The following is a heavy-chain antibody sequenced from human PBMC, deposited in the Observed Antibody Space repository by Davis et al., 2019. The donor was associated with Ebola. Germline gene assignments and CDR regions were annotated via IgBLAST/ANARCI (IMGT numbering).Heavy chain of an antibody. CDR1: GFTFSSYA. CDR3: ARGQRGSGYYLPY. Sequence: PGGSLRLSCAASGFTFSSYAMHWVRQAPGKGLEWVAVISYDGSNKYYADSVKGRFTISRDNSKNTLYLQMNSLRAEDTAVYYCARGQRGSGYYLPYWGQGTLVTVSS. V-gene: IGHV3-30-3*01. J-gene: IGHJ4*02. CDR2: ISYDGSNK. D-gene: IGHD3-22*01.